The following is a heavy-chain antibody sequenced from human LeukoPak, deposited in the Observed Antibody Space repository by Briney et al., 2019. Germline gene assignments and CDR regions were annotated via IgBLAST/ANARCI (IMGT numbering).Heavy chain of an antibody. D-gene: IGHD3-10*01. CDR1: GGSISSSNW. V-gene: IGHV4-4*02. J-gene: IGHJ6*02. CDR3: ARLSGSPPWRYYGMDV. CDR2: IYHSGST. Sequence: SETLSLTCAVSGGSISSSNWWSWVSQPPGKGLEWIGEIYHSGSTNYNPSLKSRVTISVDKSKNQFSLKLSSVTAADTAVYYCARLSGSPPWRYYGMDVWGQGTTVTVSS.